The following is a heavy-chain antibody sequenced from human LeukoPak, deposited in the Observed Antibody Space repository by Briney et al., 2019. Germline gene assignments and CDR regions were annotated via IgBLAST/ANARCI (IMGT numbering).Heavy chain of an antibody. J-gene: IGHJ3*02. V-gene: IGHV3-11*05. CDR3: ARDLWREYSYGLDAFDI. CDR1: GFAFSDYY. CDR2: ISSSSSYT. Sequence: GGSLRLSCAASGFAFSDYYMSWIRQAPGKGLEWVSYISSSSSYTNYADSVKGRFTISRDNAKNSLYLQMNSLRAEDTAVYYCARDLWREYSYGLDAFDIWGQGTMVTVSS. D-gene: IGHD5-18*01.